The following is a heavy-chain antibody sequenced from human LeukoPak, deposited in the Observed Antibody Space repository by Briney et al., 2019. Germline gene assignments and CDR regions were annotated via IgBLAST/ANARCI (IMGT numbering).Heavy chain of an antibody. Sequence: VASVKLSCKASGATFTSYAISWERHAPRQGLEWMGGIIPIFGTANYAQKFQGRVTITANKSTSTAYMVLSSLRSEDTAVYYCARGGPGIAGAGYAFDIWGQGTMVTVSS. CDR1: GATFTSYA. V-gene: IGHV1-69*06. D-gene: IGHD6-13*01. J-gene: IGHJ3*02. CDR3: ARGGPGIAGAGYAFDI. CDR2: IIPIFGTA.